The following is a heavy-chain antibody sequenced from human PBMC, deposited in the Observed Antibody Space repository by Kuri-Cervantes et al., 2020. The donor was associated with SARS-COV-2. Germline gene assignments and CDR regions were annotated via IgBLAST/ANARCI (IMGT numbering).Heavy chain of an antibody. Sequence: GESLKISCAASGFTVSSNYMSWVRQAPGKGLEWVSVIYSGGSTYYADSVKGRFTISGDNSKNTLYLQMNSLRVEDTAVYYCAREQGSYGDYVSPLGGMDVWGQGTTVTVSS. CDR2: IYSGGST. CDR3: AREQGSYGDYVSPLGGMDV. J-gene: IGHJ6*02. CDR1: GFTVSSNY. D-gene: IGHD2-21*02. V-gene: IGHV3-53*01.